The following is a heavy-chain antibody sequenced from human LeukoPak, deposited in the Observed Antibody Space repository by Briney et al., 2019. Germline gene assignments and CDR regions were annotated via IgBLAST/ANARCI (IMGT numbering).Heavy chain of an antibody. CDR1: EFTFTNYA. CDR2: ISSSGAVT. CDR3: ARNRHDSARLPFDP. D-gene: IGHD3-22*01. V-gene: IGHV3-23*01. J-gene: IGHJ5*02. Sequence: GGSLRLSCAASEFTFTNYAMSWARQAPGEGLEWVSAISSSGAVTSYANSVRGRFTISRDNSKNTVYLQMNSLTVEDTAIYYCARNRHDSARLPFDPWGQGTLVTVSS.